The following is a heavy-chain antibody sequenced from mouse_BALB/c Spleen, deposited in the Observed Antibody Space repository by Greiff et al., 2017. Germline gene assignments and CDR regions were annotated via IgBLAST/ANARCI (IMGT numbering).Heavy chain of an antibody. V-gene: IGHV5-6*01. CDR1: GFTFSSYG. Sequence: EVHLVESGGDLVKPGGSLKLSCAASGFTFSSYGMSWVRQTPDKRLEWVATISSGGSYTYYPDSVKGRFTISRDNAKNTLYLQMSSLKSEDTAMYYCARRGITTRDSYAMDYWGQGTSVTVSS. CDR2: ISSGGSYT. D-gene: IGHD2-4*01. J-gene: IGHJ4*01. CDR3: ARRGITTRDSYAMDY.